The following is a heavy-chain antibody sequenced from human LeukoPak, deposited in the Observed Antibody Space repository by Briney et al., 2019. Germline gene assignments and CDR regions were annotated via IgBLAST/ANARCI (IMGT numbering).Heavy chain of an antibody. V-gene: IGHV1-18*04. D-gene: IGHD3-22*01. CDR3: AREFDYYDSSGYSKYDY. CDR2: ISAYNGNT. J-gene: IGHJ4*02. CDR1: GYTFTGYY. Sequence: ASVKVSCKASGYTFTGYYMHWVRQAPGQGLEWMGWISAYNGNTNYAQELQGRVTMTTDTSTSTAYMELRSLRSDDTAVYYCAREFDYYDSSGYSKYDYWGQGTLVTVSS.